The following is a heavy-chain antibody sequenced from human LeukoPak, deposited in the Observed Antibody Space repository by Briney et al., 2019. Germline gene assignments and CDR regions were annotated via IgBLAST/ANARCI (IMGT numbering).Heavy chain of an antibody. Sequence: GGSLRLSCAASGFTFSDYYMSWIRQAPGKGLEWVSYISSSGSTIYYADSVKGRFTISRDNAKNSLYLQMNSLRAEDTAVYYRAREMFHYDILTGYIYYYYGMDVWGQGTTVTVSS. CDR2: ISSSGSTI. J-gene: IGHJ6*02. V-gene: IGHV3-11*01. D-gene: IGHD3-9*01. CDR3: AREMFHYDILTGYIYYYYGMDV. CDR1: GFTFSDYY.